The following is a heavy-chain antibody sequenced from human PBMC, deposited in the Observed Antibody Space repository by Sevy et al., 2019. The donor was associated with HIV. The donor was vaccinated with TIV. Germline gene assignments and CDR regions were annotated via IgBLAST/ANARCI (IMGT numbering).Heavy chain of an antibody. CDR1: GVSFRGYC. V-gene: IGHV4-59*01. CDR2: IYYSGMT. D-gene: IGHD6-25*01. Sequence: SETLSLPCPVSGVSFRGYCWSWFGQSPGKGREWMGYIYYSGMTNYNPSFRSRVTLTDDTSKNQFSLKLTSVTAADTAVYYCARAAAEYYYGMDVWGQGTKVTVSS. J-gene: IGHJ6*02. CDR3: ARAAAEYYYGMDV.